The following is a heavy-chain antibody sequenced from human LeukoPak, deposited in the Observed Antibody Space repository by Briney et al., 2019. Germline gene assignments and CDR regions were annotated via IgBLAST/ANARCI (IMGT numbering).Heavy chain of an antibody. D-gene: IGHD2-2*01. Sequence: SETLSLTCTVSGGSISSYYWSWIRQPPGKGLEWIGYIYYSGSTNYNPSLKSRVTISVDTSKNQFSLKLSSVSAADTAVYYCARVLIVAGPGGRFDPWGQGTLVTVSS. V-gene: IGHV4-59*08. J-gene: IGHJ5*02. CDR1: GGSISSYY. CDR3: ARVLIVAGPGGRFDP. CDR2: IYYSGST.